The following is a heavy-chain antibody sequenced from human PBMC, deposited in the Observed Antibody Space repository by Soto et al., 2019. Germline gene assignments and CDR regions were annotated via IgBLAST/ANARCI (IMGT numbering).Heavy chain of an antibody. Sequence: PGGSLRLSCASSGFTFKSFAMHWVRQAPGKGLEWVAFISDDGSNQYFADSVKGRFTISRDNSENTVSLQISSLRPGDTAVYYCAKDLYSGSYSSYYFHHWGQGTLVTVSS. CDR3: AKDLYSGSYSSYYFHH. J-gene: IGHJ4*02. V-gene: IGHV3-30*18. CDR2: ISDDGSNQ. D-gene: IGHD1-26*01. CDR1: GFTFKSFA.